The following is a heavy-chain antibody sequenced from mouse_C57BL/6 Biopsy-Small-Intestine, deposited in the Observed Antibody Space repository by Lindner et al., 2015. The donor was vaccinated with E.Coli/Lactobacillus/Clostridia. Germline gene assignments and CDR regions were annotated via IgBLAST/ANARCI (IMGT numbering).Heavy chain of an antibody. D-gene: IGHD2-4*01. Sequence: VQLQESGGEVVRTGTSVKMSCKTSGYTFTNYWIGWAKQRPGQGLEWIGDIYPGGDYINYSEKFKGKATLTADKSSSKAYIQFSSLTSEDSAIYYCARFYDYDGGYFDYWGQGTTLIVSS. CDR2: IYPGGDYI. CDR3: ARFYDYDGGYFDY. CDR1: GYTFTNYW. J-gene: IGHJ2*01. V-gene: IGHV1-63*01.